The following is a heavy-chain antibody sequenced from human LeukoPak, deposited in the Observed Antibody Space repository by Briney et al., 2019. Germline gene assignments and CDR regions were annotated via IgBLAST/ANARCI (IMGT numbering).Heavy chain of an antibody. CDR2: ISAYNGNT. CDR1: GYTFTSYG. Sequence: ASVKVSCKASGYTFTSYGISWVRQAPGQGLEWMGWISAYNGNTNYAQKLQGRVTMTTDTSTSTAYMELSSLRSEDTAVYYCARDKDSSSPEVWLDWGQGTLVTVSS. J-gene: IGHJ4*02. CDR3: ARDKDSSSPEVWLD. D-gene: IGHD6-6*01. V-gene: IGHV1-18*01.